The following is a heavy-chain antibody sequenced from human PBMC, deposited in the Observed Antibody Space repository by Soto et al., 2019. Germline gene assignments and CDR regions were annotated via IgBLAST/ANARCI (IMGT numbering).Heavy chain of an antibody. D-gene: IGHD3-3*01. J-gene: IGHJ4*02. CDR3: ARGLRFLEWLLYPFDY. CDR1: GFTFSSYS. V-gene: IGHV3-21*01. Sequence: GGSLRLSCAASGFTFSSYSMNWVRQAPGKGLEWVSSISSSSSYIYYADSVKGRFTISRDNAKNSLYLQMNSLRAEDTAVYYCARGLRFLEWLLYPFDYWGQGTLVTVSS. CDR2: ISSSSSYI.